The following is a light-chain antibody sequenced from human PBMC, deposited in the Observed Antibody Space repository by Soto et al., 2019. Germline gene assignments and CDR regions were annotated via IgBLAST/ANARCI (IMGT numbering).Light chain of an antibody. J-gene: IGKJ1*01. V-gene: IGKV3-20*01. CDR3: QQYSTSPPWT. CDR1: QSVSSSY. Sequence: EIVLTQSPGTLSLSPGETATLSCRASQSVSSSYLAWYQQKPGQAPRLLIYGASSRAAGIADRFSGSGSGTDFSLTVRRLEPEDCGGDYCQQYSTSPPWTFGEGAKVEIK. CDR2: GAS.